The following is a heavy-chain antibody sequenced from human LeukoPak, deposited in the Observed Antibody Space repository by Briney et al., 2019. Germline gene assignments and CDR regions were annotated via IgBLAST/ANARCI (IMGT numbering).Heavy chain of an antibody. J-gene: IGHJ6*03. CDR1: GFTFSGYG. D-gene: IGHD2-2*01. CDR2: ITSGVNI. Sequence: GGSLRLSCGGSGFTFSGYGVNWVRQAPGKGLEWVSYITSGVNIYYADYVKGRFIISRDNAKNSTYLQMNSLRAEDTAVYYCARVSFCSTSSCYRYMDVWGKGTTVTVSS. V-gene: IGHV3-69-1*01. CDR3: ARVSFCSTSSCYRYMDV.